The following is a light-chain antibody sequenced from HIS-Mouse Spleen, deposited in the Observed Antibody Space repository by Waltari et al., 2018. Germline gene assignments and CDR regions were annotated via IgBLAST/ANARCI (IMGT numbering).Light chain of an antibody. CDR2: QDS. V-gene: IGLV3-1*01. Sequence: SYELTQPPSVSVSPGQTASITCSGDKLGDKYACWYQQKPGQSPVLVIYQDSKRPSGILQRFSGSNSGNTSTLTIDLPQALDEPDYYCQAWGSRTYVFGTGTKVTVL. J-gene: IGLJ1*01. CDR3: QAWGSRTYV. CDR1: KLGDKY.